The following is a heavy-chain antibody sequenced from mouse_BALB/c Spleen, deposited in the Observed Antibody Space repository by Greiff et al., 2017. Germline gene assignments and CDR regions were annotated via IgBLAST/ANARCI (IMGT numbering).Heavy chain of an antibody. D-gene: IGHD1-1*01. J-gene: IGHJ3*01. CDR1: GDSITSGY. CDR3: ARNYGSSGAWFAY. CDR2: ISYSGST. V-gene: IGHV3-8*02. Sequence: VQLKESGPSLVKPSQTLSLTCSVTGDSITSGYWNWIRKFPGNKLEYMGYISYSGSTYYNPSLKSRISITRDTSKNQYYLQLNSVTTEDTATYYCARNYGSSGAWFAYWGQGTLVTVSA.